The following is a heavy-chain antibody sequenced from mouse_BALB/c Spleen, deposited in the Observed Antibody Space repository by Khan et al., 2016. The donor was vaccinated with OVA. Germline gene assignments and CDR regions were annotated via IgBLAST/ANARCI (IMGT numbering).Heavy chain of an antibody. V-gene: IGHV5-9-3*01. CDR3: TSGNYGWFAY. D-gene: IGHD2-1*01. J-gene: IGHJ3*01. Sequence: EVQLLESGGGLVKPGGSLKLSCSASGFTFSTFVMSWVRQTPEQSLDWVATLSSAGTYTYYSDSVKARFTFSRATAKNTLYLQMNSLRSEDRARYYCTSGNYGWFAYWGQGTLVTVSA. CDR1: GFTFSTFV. CDR2: LSSAGTYT.